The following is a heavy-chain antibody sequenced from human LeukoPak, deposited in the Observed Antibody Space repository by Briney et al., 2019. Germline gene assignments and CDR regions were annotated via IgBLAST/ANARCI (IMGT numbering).Heavy chain of an antibody. CDR3: ARVIRGRYPQIDY. V-gene: IGHV3-7*01. CDR2: IKQDGSEK. CDR1: GFTFSSYS. Sequence: GGSLRLSCAASGFTFSSYSMNWVRQAPGKGLEWVANIKQDGSEKYYVDSVKGRFTISRDNAKNSLYLQMNSLRAEDTAVYYCARVIRGRYPQIDYWGQGTLVTVSS. D-gene: IGHD3-16*01. J-gene: IGHJ4*02.